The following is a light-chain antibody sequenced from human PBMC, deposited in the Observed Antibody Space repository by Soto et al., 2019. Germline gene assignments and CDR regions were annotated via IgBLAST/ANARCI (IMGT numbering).Light chain of an antibody. J-gene: IGKJ1*01. CDR3: QQYNNWPFWA. CDR2: GAS. CDR1: QSVSGN. V-gene: IGKV3-15*01. Sequence: EIVMTQSPATLSVSPGERATLSCRASQSVSGNLAWYQQKPGQAPRRLIYGASTRTTGIPARFSGSGSGTEFTLTISSLQSEDFAVYYCQQYNNWPFWAVGQGTNVDTK.